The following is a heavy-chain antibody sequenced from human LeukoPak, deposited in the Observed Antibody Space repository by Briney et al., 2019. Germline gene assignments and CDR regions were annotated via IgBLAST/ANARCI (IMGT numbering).Heavy chain of an antibody. CDR3: ARGSDTPLVMPLFPKRGLGH. CDR2: ISSNGVST. Sequence: PGGSLSLSCAATGFTFSTYAIHWVRQAPGKGLEYVSGISSNGVSTYYANSVKGRFTISRDNSKNTLYLQMGSLRDEDMAMYYCARGSDTPLVMPLFPKRGLGHWGQGALVTVSS. D-gene: IGHD5-18*01. J-gene: IGHJ4*02. CDR1: GFTFSTYA. V-gene: IGHV3-64*01.